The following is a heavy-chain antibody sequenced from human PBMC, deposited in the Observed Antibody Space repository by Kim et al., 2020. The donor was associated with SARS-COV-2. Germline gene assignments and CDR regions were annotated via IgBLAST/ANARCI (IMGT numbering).Heavy chain of an antibody. CDR3: ARVTGDDAFDI. CDR2: T. D-gene: IGHD7-27*01. J-gene: IGHJ3*02. V-gene: IGHV1-2*02. Sequence: TNDAQKFQGRVTMTRDTSISTAYMELSRLRSDDTAVYYCARVTGDDAFDIWGQGTMVTVSS.